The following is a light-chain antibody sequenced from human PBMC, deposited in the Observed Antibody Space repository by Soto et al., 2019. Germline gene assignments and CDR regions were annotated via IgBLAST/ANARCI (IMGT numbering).Light chain of an antibody. Sequence: EMVMTQSPATLSVSPGESATLSCRASQSVTSKLAWYQQKPGQAPRLLIYAASTRATGIPARFSDSGSGTEFTLTISSLQSEDFAVYYCQQCHNWPITFGQGTRLEIK. V-gene: IGKV3-15*01. CDR3: QQCHNWPIT. J-gene: IGKJ5*01. CDR2: AAS. CDR1: QSVTSK.